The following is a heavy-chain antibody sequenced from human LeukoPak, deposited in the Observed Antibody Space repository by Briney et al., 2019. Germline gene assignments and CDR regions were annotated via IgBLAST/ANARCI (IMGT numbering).Heavy chain of an antibody. Sequence: ASVKVSCKASGYTFTNYYIHWVRQAPGQGLEWMGLINPGGANTNYAQNFQGRVTMTRDTSTSTVYMELSSLRSEDTAIYYCVRIRDGYNDAYDIWGQGTVVTVPS. V-gene: IGHV1-46*01. CDR1: GYTFTNYY. CDR2: INPGGANT. D-gene: IGHD5-24*01. J-gene: IGHJ3*02. CDR3: VRIRDGYNDAYDI.